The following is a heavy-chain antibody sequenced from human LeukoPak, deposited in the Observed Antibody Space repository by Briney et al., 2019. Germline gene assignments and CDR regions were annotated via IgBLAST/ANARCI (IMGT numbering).Heavy chain of an antibody. CDR1: GFTFSSYE. V-gene: IGHV3-48*03. CDR3: ARDHSSSWHYYYYYMDV. Sequence: GGSLRLSCEASGFTFSSYEMNWVRQAPGKGLEWISYISSSGRTIYYADSVKGRFTVSRDNAKNSLYLQMNSLRAEDTAVYYCARDHSSSWHYYYYYMDVWGKGTTVTVSS. D-gene: IGHD6-13*01. CDR2: ISSSGRTI. J-gene: IGHJ6*03.